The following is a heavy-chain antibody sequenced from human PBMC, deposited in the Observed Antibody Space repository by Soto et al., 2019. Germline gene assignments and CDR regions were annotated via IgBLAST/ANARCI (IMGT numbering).Heavy chain of an antibody. CDR1: GYTFTSYA. J-gene: IGHJ2*01. V-gene: IGHV1-3*01. CDR2: INAGNGNT. CDR3: ARDYRGAGGRYYDSSGYWYFDL. Sequence: ASVKVSCKASGYTFTSYAMHWVRQAPGQRLEWMGWINAGNGNTKYSQKFQGRVTITRDTSASTAYMELSSLRSEDTAVYYCARDYRGAGGRYYDSSGYWYFDLWGRGTLVTVSS. D-gene: IGHD3-22*01.